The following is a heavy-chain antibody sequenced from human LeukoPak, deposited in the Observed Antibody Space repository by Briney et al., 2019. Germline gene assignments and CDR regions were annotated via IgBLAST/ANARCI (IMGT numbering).Heavy chain of an antibody. D-gene: IGHD5-12*01. CDR3: ARSGYDPPYYYYYMDV. CDR2: ISYDGSNK. V-gene: IGHV3-30*01. Sequence: GGSLRLSCAASGFTFSSYAMHWVRQAPGKGLEWVAVISYDGSNKYYADSVKGRFIISRDNSKNTLYLQMNSLRAEDTAVYYCARSGYDPPYYYYYMDVWGKGTTVTVSS. CDR1: GFTFSSYA. J-gene: IGHJ6*03.